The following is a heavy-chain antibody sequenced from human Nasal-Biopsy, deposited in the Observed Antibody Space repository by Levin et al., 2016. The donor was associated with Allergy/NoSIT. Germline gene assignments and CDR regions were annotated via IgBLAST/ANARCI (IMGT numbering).Heavy chain of an antibody. CDR3: ARLVDTTMLSLFSGNYFDF. V-gene: IGHV4-39*01. D-gene: IGHD3-10*01. CDR1: GDSISSPGYY. CDR2: TYYSGST. Sequence: SETLSLTCTVSGDSISSPGYYWGWIRQSPGKGLEWIGGTYYSGSTYYNPSLKSRVTISADTSKNQFSLKLSSVTAADTAVYYCARLVDTTMLSLFSGNYFDFWGPGSLVTVSS. J-gene: IGHJ4*02.